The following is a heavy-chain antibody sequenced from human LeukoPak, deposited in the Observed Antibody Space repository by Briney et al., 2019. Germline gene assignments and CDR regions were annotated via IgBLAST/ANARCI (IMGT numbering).Heavy chain of an antibody. CDR1: GGTFSSYA. Sequence: SVTVSCKASGGTFSSYAMSWVRQAPGQGLEWVGGIIAIFGTANYAQKFQGRVTITADESTSTAYMELSSLRSEDTAVYYCARDNRWEPNDLRYYPLNYYYGMDVWGQGTTVTVSS. J-gene: IGHJ6*02. CDR3: ARDNRWEPNDLRYYPLNYYYGMDV. CDR2: IIAIFGTA. D-gene: IGHD1-26*01. V-gene: IGHV1-69*01.